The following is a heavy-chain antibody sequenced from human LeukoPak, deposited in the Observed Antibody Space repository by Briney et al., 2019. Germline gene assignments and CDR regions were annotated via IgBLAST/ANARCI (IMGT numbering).Heavy chain of an antibody. V-gene: IGHV3-7*01. CDR2: ITEDGGEK. J-gene: IGHJ4*02. CDR3: ARGGNLEN. CDR1: GFTLSRYW. D-gene: IGHD1-14*01. Sequence: GGSLRLSCAASGFTLSRYWMSCVRQAPGKGLEWLANITEDGGEKHYVDTVTGRFTIPRDNAKNSLYPQMNSLRPEDTAVYYCARGGNLENWGRGTLVTVSS.